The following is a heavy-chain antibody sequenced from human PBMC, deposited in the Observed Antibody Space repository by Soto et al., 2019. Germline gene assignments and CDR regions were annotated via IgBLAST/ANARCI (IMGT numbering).Heavy chain of an antibody. CDR3: ARDRGAVAGQYFDY. V-gene: IGHV3-11*05. D-gene: IGHD6-19*01. Sequence: QVQLVESGGDLVKPGGSLRLSCAVSGFTFSDLYMSWVRQAPGKGLEWVSYISSSGHSTQYAGSVKGRFIISRDNAKNSLYLQMNSLRVEDTAVYYCARDRGAVAGQYFDYWGQGTLVTVSS. J-gene: IGHJ4*02. CDR1: GFTFSDLY. CDR2: ISSSGHST.